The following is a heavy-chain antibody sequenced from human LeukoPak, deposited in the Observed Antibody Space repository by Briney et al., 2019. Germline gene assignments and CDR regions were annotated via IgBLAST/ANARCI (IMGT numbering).Heavy chain of an antibody. CDR3: AKLIAAAGPDY. V-gene: IGHV4-34*01. CDR2: INHSGST. Sequence: SETLSLTCAVYGGSFSGYYWSWIRQPPGKGLEWIGEINHSGSTNYNPSLKSRVTISVDTSKNQFSLKLSSVTAADTAVYYCAKLIAAAGPDYWGQETLVTVSS. CDR1: GGSFSGYY. J-gene: IGHJ4*02. D-gene: IGHD6-13*01.